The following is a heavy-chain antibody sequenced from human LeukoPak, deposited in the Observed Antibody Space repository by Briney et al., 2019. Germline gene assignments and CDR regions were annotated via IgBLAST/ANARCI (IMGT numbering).Heavy chain of an antibody. V-gene: IGHV3-23*01. J-gene: IGHJ5*02. CDR3: AKGYTIAARPYWFDP. CDR2: ISGSGGST. Sequence: SGGSLRLSCAASGFTFSSYAMGWVRPAPGKGLEWVSAISGSGGSTYYADSVKGRFTISRDNSKNTLYLQMNSLRAEDTAVYYCAKGYTIAARPYWFDPWGQGTLVTVSS. CDR1: GFTFSSYA. D-gene: IGHD6-6*01.